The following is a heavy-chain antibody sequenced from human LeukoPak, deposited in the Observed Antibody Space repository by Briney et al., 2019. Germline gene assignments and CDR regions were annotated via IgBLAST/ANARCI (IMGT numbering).Heavy chain of an antibody. J-gene: IGHJ3*02. CDR3: ARDLYYDILTGADAFDI. Sequence: ASVKVSCKASGYTFTSYGISWVRQAPGQGLEWMGWISAFNGNTNYAQKLQGRVTMTTDTSTSTAYMELRSLRSDDTAVYYCARDLYYDILTGADAFDIWGQGTMVTVSS. CDR2: ISAFNGNT. D-gene: IGHD3-9*01. CDR1: GYTFTSYG. V-gene: IGHV1-18*04.